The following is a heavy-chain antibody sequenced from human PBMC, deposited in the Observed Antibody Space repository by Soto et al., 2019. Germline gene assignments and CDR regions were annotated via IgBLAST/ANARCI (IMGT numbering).Heavy chain of an antibody. D-gene: IGHD3-16*02. CDR2: INHSGST. CDR3: ARGGGYDYIWGSYRSYYYYYMDV. J-gene: IGHJ6*03. CDR1: GGSFSGYY. V-gene: IGHV4-34*01. Sequence: QVQLQQWGAGLLKPSETLSLTCAVYGGSFSGYYWSWIRQPPGKGLEWIGEINHSGSTNYNPSLKSRVTISVDTSKIQFALRLSSVTAADTAVYYCARGGGYDYIWGSYRSYYYYYMDVWGKGTTVTVSS.